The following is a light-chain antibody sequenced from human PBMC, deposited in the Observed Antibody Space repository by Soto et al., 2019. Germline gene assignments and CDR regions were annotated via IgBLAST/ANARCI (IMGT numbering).Light chain of an antibody. CDR3: QQSYSTPLT. J-gene: IGKJ3*01. Sequence: DIQMTQSPSSLSASVGDRVTITCRTSQSIRSSLNWYQQKPGKAPNLLIYAASRLQSGVPSRFSGSGSGTDFTLTISSLQPADFATYYCQQSYSTPLTFGPGTKVDMK. CDR1: QSIRSS. CDR2: AAS. V-gene: IGKV1-39*01.